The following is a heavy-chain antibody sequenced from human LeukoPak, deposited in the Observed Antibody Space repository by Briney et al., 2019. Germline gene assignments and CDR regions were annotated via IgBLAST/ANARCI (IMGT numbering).Heavy chain of an antibody. J-gene: IGHJ5*02. CDR3: AREVTLYGSGSPSWFDP. V-gene: IGHV4-61*02. CDR2: IYTSATT. D-gene: IGHD3-10*01. Sequence: SETLSLTCTVSGGSISSGSYYWSWIRQPAGKGLEWIARIYTSATTNYNPSLKSRATISVDTSKNQFSLKLSSVTAADTAMYYCAREVTLYGSGSPSWFDPWGQGTLVTVSS. CDR1: GGSISSGSYY.